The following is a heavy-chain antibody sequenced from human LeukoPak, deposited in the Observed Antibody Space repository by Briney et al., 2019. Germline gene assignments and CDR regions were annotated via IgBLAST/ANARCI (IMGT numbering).Heavy chain of an antibody. Sequence: GGSLRLSCAASGFTFSSYSMNWVRQAPGKGLEWVSSISSSSSYIYYADSVKGRFTISRDNAKNSLYLQLNSLRAEDTAVYYCARDHPAAGTNFDYWGQGTLVTVSS. D-gene: IGHD6-13*01. CDR3: ARDHPAAGTNFDY. V-gene: IGHV3-21*01. CDR2: ISSSSSYI. J-gene: IGHJ4*02. CDR1: GFTFSSYS.